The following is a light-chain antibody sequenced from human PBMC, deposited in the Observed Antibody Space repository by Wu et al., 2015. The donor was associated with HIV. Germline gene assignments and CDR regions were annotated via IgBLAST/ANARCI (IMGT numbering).Light chain of an antibody. CDR3: QQYSSALRT. Sequence: DIQMTQSPSSLSASVGDRVTITCRASRGISNYLAWYQQKPGKVPKLLMSAASTLQSGVPSRFSGSGSGTDFILTISSLQPEDVTTYYCQQYSSALRTFGQGTKVEIK. J-gene: IGKJ1*01. V-gene: IGKV1-27*01. CDR1: RGISNY. CDR2: AAS.